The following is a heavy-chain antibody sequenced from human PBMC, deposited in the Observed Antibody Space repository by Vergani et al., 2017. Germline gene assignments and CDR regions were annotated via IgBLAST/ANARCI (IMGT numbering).Heavy chain of an antibody. CDR2: ITSDGSST. CDR1: GFTSSSYW. V-gene: IGHV3-74*01. Sequence: EVQLVESGGGLVQPGGSLRLPCAASGFTSSSYWMHWVPQAPGKGVVWVSRITSDGSSTSYADSVKGRFTIARDNAKNTLYLQMNSLRAEDTDVYYCASWAYQLISTAYFDYWRHGPLVAASS. D-gene: IGHD2-2*01. J-gene: IGHJ4*01. CDR3: ASWAYQLISTAYFDY.